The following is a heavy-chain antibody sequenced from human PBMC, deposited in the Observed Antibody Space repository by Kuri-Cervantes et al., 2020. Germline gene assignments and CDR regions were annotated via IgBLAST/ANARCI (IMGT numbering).Heavy chain of an antibody. CDR3: ARQPYDYSSGWYGAFDI. CDR1: GGSISSYY. D-gene: IGHD6-19*01. Sequence: SETLSLTCTVSGGSISSYYWSWTRQPPGKGLEWIGYIYYSGSTNYNPSLKSRVTISVDTSKNQFSLKLSSVTAADTAVYYCARQPYDYSSGWYGAFDIWGQGTMVTVSS. V-gene: IGHV4-59*13. CDR2: IYYSGST. J-gene: IGHJ3*02.